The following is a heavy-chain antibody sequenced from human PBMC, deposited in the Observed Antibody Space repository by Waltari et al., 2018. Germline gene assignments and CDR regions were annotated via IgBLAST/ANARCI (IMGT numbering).Heavy chain of an antibody. D-gene: IGHD3-10*01. CDR3: ASHLWYRDLSRVAFDF. Sequence: QLQLQESGPALVRPSETLSLSCTVSGGYVSRPAYYESWVRQSPGKGLEWIETIYYSGSTSYNPSLKSRVTISIDTSKNQLSLELTSVTAADTAIYYCASHLWYRDLSRVAFDFWGQGTLVAVSS. V-gene: IGHV4-39*07. CDR2: IYYSGST. J-gene: IGHJ4*02. CDR1: GGYVSRPAYY.